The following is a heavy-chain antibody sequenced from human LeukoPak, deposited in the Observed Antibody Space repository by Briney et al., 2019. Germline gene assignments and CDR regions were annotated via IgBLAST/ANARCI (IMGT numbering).Heavy chain of an antibody. CDR3: AKTFVTSIAVAAH. D-gene: IGHD6-19*01. J-gene: IGHJ4*02. Sequence: PGGSLRLSCAASGFTFSSYGMHWVRRAPGKGLEWVAFIRYDGSNKYYADSVKGRFTISRDNSKNTLYQQMNSLRAEDTAVYYCAKTFVTSIAVAAHWGQGTLVTVSS. CDR2: IRYDGSNK. CDR1: GFTFSSYG. V-gene: IGHV3-30*02.